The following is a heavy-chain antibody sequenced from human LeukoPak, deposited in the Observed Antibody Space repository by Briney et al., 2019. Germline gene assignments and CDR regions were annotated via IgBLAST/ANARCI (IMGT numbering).Heavy chain of an antibody. CDR3: TRDLMDYDVSTGLHHYYMDV. J-gene: IGHJ6*02. CDR1: GFTFSTYW. CDR2: INGDGRNI. Sequence: GGSLRLSCAASGFTFSTYWMYWVRQGPGKGLVWVSRINGDGRNINYADSVRGRFTISRDNAKNTLYLQMNTLRVEDTAVYYCTRDLMDYDVSTGLHHYYMDVWGQGTTVTVSS. D-gene: IGHD3-9*01. V-gene: IGHV3-74*01.